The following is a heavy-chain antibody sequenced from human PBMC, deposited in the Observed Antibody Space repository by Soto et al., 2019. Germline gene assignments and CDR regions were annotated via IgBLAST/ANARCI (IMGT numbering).Heavy chain of an antibody. Sequence: ASVKVSCKASGYTFTSYDINWVRQATGQGLEWMGWMNPNSGNTGYAQKFQGRVSMTRNTSISTAYMELSSLRSEDTAVYYCARRYCRGGGCYHWSDPWGKGPLVTVSS. D-gene: IGHD2-15*01. V-gene: IGHV1-8*01. CDR2: MNPNSGNT. CDR1: GYTFTSYD. J-gene: IGHJ5*02. CDR3: ARRYCRGGGCYHWSDP.